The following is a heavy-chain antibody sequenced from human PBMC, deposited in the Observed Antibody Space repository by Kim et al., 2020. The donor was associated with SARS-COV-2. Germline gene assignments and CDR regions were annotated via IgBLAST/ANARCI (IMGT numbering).Heavy chain of an antibody. J-gene: IGHJ4*02. CDR3: ARVHSSTFDY. V-gene: IGHV1-69*04. D-gene: IGHD6-13*01. CDR2: IA. Sequence: IANYAQKFQGRVTITADKSTSTAYMELSSLRSEDTAVYYCARVHSSTFDYWGQGTLVTVSS.